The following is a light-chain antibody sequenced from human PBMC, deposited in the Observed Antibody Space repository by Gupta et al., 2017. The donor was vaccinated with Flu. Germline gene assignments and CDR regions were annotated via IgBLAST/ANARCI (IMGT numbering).Light chain of an antibody. CDR3: QQSYSTPPIFT. Sequence: GDRVTITCRASQSISSYLNWYQQKPGKAPKLLIYAASSLQSGVPSRFSGSGSGTDFTLTISSLQPEDFATYYCQQSYSTPPIFTFGPGTKVDI. V-gene: IGKV1-39*01. CDR2: AAS. J-gene: IGKJ3*01. CDR1: QSISSY.